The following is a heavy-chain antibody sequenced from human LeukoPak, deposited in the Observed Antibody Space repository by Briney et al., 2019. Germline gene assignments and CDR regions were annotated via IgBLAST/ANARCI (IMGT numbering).Heavy chain of an antibody. V-gene: IGHV3-7*01. CDR3: ARPGYTAGYDI. CDR2: MKGDGSEI. D-gene: IGHD3-9*01. Sequence: GGSLRLSCTTSGFDFTNYCMTWVRQAPGKGLEWVANMKGDGSEIYYVDSVKGRFTISRDNAKNLLYLQMNSLRAEDTAVYYCARPGYTAGYDIWGQGTLVTVSS. CDR1: GFDFTNYC. J-gene: IGHJ3*02.